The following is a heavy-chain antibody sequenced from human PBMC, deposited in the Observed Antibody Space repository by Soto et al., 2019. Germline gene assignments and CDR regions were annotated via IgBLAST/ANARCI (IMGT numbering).Heavy chain of an antibody. CDR3: ARLSRPNYYDTSGFFKDNWFDP. V-gene: IGHV1-69*01. CDR2: IIPIVETP. D-gene: IGHD3-22*01. CDR1: GGTFNSYD. Sequence: VPLVQSGAEVKKPGSSMKVSCKASGGTFNSYDINWVRQAPGQGLEWMGGIIPIVETPKYAQKFQGRVTITADESTNTVYMELSSLRSEDTAMYYCARLSRPNYYDTSGFFKDNWFDPWGQGTLVTVSS. J-gene: IGHJ5*02.